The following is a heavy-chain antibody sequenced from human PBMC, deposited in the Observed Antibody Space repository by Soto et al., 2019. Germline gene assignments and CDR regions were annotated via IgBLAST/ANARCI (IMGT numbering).Heavy chain of an antibody. Sequence: QTNLKESGPTLVKPTQTLTLTCSFSGFSLSTSGVGVGWVRQPPGKALEWLALIYWSGDEHYRPSLKSRLTITKATSKNQVVLIMTDMDPVDTATYYCARGLASLPVFAFDVWGQGTTVTVSS. V-gene: IGHV2-5*01. D-gene: IGHD3-3*02. CDR3: ARGLASLPVFAFDV. CDR2: IYWSGDE. CDR1: GFSLSTSGVG. J-gene: IGHJ3*01.